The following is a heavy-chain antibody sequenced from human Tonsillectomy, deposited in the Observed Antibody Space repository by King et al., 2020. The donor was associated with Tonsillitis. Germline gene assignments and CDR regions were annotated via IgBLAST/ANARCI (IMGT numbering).Heavy chain of an antibody. V-gene: IGHV3-9*01. Sequence: VQLVESGGGLVQPGRSLRLSCAASGFTFDDYAMHWVRQAPGKGLEWVSGISWNSGSIGYADSVKGRFTISRDNAKNSLYLQMNSLRAEDTALYYCAKDRSFLHYGSGSHFDYWGQGTLVTVSS. CDR2: ISWNSGSI. CDR3: AKDRSFLHYGSGSHFDY. D-gene: IGHD3-10*01. CDR1: GFTFDDYA. J-gene: IGHJ4*02.